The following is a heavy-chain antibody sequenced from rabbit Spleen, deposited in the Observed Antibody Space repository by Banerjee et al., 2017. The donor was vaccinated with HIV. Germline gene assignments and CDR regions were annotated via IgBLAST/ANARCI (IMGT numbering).Heavy chain of an antibody. CDR1: GFSFRDRDV. V-gene: IGHV1S45*01. CDR3: ARDLVGVIGWHFYL. D-gene: IGHD1-1*01. Sequence: QEQLEESGGGLVKPEGSLTLTCKASGFSFRDRDVMCWVRQAPGKGLEWIACINAATAKPVYATWAKGRFTISRTSSTTVTLRMTSLTAADRATYFCARDLVGVIGWHFYLWGPGTLVTVS. CDR2: INAATAKP. J-gene: IGHJ4*01.